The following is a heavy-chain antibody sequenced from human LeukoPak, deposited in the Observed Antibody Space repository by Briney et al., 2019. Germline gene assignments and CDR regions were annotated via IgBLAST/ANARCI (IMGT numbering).Heavy chain of an antibody. D-gene: IGHD3-10*01. CDR1: GFTFSSYA. CDR3: AKDDGSGSYYPFDY. Sequence: HTGGSLRLSCAASGFTFSSYAMSWVRQAPGKGLEWVSAISGSGGSTYYADSVKGRFTISRDNSKNTLYLQMNSLRAEDTAVYYCAKDDGSGSYYPFDYWGQGTLVTVSS. CDR2: ISGSGGST. V-gene: IGHV3-23*01. J-gene: IGHJ4*02.